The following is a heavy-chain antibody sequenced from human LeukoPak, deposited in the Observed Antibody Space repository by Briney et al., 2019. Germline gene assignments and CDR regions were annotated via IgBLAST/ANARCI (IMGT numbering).Heavy chain of an antibody. V-gene: IGHV4-30-4*07. CDR2: IYYSGST. J-gene: IGHJ6*03. CDR1: GGSISSGGYS. CDR3: ARFRYYYYMDV. Sequence: SQTLSLTCAVSGGSISSGGYSWSWIRQPPGKGLEWIGYIYYSGSTYYNPSLKSRVTISVDTSKNQFSLKLSSVTAADTAVYYCARFRYYYYMDVWGKGTTVTVSS.